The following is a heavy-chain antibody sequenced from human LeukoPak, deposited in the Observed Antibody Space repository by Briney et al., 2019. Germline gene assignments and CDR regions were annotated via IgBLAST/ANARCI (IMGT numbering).Heavy chain of an antibody. J-gene: IGHJ5*02. CDR1: GYTFTSYA. V-gene: IGHV1-3*01. Sequence: ASVKVSCKASGYTFTSYARHWVRQAPGQRLEWMGWLNAGNGNTKYSQKFQGRVTITRDTSASTAYMELSSLRSEDTAVYYCARDLYCTIGVCYGWFDPWGQGTLVTVSS. CDR3: ARDLYCTIGVCYGWFDP. CDR2: LNAGNGNT. D-gene: IGHD2-8*01.